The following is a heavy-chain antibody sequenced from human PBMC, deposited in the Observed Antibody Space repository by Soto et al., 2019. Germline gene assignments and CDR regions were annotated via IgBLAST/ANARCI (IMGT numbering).Heavy chain of an antibody. CDR1: RYSFTSFN. D-gene: IGHD3-9*01. CDR2: INPGSGGT. J-gene: IGHJ4*02. Sequence: QVQLVQSGAEVKKPGDSVTISCKASRYSFTSFNIHWVRQAPGEGLERLGLINPGSGGTSYQERFQGRVTMTRDTSKSTVYMVLGSLRSEDTAVYYCARIAGPALTYFDFWGQGTPVTVSS. V-gene: IGHV1-46*01. CDR3: ARIAGPALTYFDF.